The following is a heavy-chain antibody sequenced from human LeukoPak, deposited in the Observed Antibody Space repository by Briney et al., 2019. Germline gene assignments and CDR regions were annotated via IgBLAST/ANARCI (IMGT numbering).Heavy chain of an antibody. CDR1: GYTFASYG. D-gene: IGHD1-26*01. Sequence: ASVKVSCTASGYTFASYGISWVRQAPGQGLEWMGYIITYNGNTNYAQKLQGRVTMTTDTSTSTAYMELRSLRSDDTAVYYCARDTKRSRARWENLGFDPWGQGTLVTVSS. V-gene: IGHV1-18*01. CDR3: ARDTKRSRARWENLGFDP. CDR2: IITYNGNT. J-gene: IGHJ5*02.